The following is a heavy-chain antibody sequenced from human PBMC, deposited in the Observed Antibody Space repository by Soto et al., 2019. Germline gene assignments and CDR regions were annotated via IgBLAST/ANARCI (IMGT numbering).Heavy chain of an antibody. V-gene: IGHV1-69*02. J-gene: IGHJ4*02. Sequence: QVQLVHSGAEVKKPGSSVKVSCKASGGTFSSYTISWVRQAPGQGLEWMGRIIPILGIANYAQKFQGRVTITADKSTSTAYMELSSLRSEDTAVYYCARARRNYYGSGSLPTHPLDYWGQGTLVTVSS. CDR1: GGTFSSYT. CDR2: IIPILGIA. CDR3: ARARRNYYGSGSLPTHPLDY. D-gene: IGHD3-10*01.